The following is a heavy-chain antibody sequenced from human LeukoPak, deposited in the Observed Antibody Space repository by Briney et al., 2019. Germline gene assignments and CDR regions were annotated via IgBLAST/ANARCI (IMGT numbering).Heavy chain of an antibody. Sequence: PLETLSLTCTVSGGSISGYYWSWIRQPPGKGLEWIGYIYNSGSTNYNPSLKSRATISVDTSENRFSLRLSSVTAADTAVYYCARLGMGYASGSYSWSFDLWGRGTLVTVSS. D-gene: IGHD3-10*01. V-gene: IGHV4-59*08. J-gene: IGHJ2*01. CDR1: GGSISGYY. CDR2: IYNSGST. CDR3: ARLGMGYASGSYSWSFDL.